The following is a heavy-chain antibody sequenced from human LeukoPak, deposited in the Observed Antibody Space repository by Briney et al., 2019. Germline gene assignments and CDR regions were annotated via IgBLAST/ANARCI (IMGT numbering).Heavy chain of an antibody. CDR1: GGTFSSYA. J-gene: IGHJ4*02. V-gene: IGHV1-69*10. D-gene: IGHD3-22*01. CDR3: ARGDYYDSSGYSPADY. CDR2: IIPILGIA. Sequence: SVKLSCKASGGTFSSYAISWVRQAPGQGLEWMGGIIPILGIANYAQKFQGRVTITADKSTSTAYMELSSLRSEDTAVYYCARGDYYDSSGYSPADYWGQGTLVTVSS.